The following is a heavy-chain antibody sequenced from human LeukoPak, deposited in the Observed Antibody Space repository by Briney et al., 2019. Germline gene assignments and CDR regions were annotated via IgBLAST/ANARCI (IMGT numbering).Heavy chain of an antibody. Sequence: PGGSLRLSCAASGFTFSSYGMHWVRQAPGKGLEWVAFIRNDGSNKYYADSVKGRFTISRDNSKNTLYLQMNSLRAEDTAVYYCAKDRTVNTVMVRLFDYWGQGTLVTVSS. CDR3: AKDRTVNTVMVRLFDY. CDR2: IRNDGSNK. J-gene: IGHJ4*02. D-gene: IGHD5-18*01. V-gene: IGHV3-30*02. CDR1: GFTFSSYG.